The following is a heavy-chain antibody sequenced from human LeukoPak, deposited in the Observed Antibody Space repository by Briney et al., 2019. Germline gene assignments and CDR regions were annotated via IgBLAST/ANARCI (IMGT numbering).Heavy chain of an antibody. D-gene: IGHD3-22*01. Sequence: GGSLRLSCAASGFTFSGSAMHWVRQASGKGLEWVGRIRSKANSCATAYAASVKGRFTISRDDSKNTAYLQMNSLKTEDTAVYYCTRGGYDSSATPWDYWGQGTLVTVSS. CDR1: GFTFSGSA. CDR2: IRSKANSCAT. J-gene: IGHJ4*02. V-gene: IGHV3-73*01. CDR3: TRGGYDSSATPWDY.